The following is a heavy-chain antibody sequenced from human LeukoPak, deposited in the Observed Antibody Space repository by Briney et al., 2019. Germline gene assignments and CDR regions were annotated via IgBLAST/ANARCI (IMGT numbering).Heavy chain of an antibody. Sequence: GPSVKVSCKAYGYTFTDYYMHWVRQAPGQGLEWMGWINPNSGGTNYAQKFQGRVTMTRDTSISTAYMELSRLRSDDTAVYYCAREGPIVGATHLVDYWGQGTLLTVSS. CDR2: INPNSGGT. V-gene: IGHV1-2*02. D-gene: IGHD1-26*01. CDR3: AREGPIVGATHLVDY. J-gene: IGHJ4*02. CDR1: GYTFTDYY.